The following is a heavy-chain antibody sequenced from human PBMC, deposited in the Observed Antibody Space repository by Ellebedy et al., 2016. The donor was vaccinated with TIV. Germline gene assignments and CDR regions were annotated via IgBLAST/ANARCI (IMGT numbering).Heavy chain of an antibody. V-gene: IGHV3-21*01. Sequence: GESLKISXVASEFTFSTYTMNWVRQAPGKGLEWVSSISGSTNYIYYADSLKGRFTISRDNAKNSLFLQMDSLRVDDTAVYYCARVRSDSFHMDVWGKGTTLTVSS. D-gene: IGHD5-12*01. CDR2: ISGSTNYI. CDR3: ARVRSDSFHMDV. CDR1: EFTFSTYT. J-gene: IGHJ6*03.